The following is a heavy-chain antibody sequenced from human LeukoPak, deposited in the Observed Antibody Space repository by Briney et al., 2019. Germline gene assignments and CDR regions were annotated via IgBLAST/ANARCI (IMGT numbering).Heavy chain of an antibody. Sequence: GGSLRLSGAASGFTFSSYSMNWVRQAPGKGLEWVSSISSSGSYIYYADSVKGRFTISRDNAKNSLYLQMNSLRAEDTAVYYCARDYGSGWYYWGQGTLVTVSS. CDR3: ARDYGSGWYY. CDR1: GFTFSSYS. D-gene: IGHD6-19*01. J-gene: IGHJ4*02. CDR2: ISSSGSYI. V-gene: IGHV3-21*01.